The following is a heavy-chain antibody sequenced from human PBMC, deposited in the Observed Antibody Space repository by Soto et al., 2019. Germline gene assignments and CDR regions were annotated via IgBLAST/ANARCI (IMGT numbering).Heavy chain of an antibody. D-gene: IGHD5-12*01. J-gene: IGHJ4*02. CDR3: ARAPPYSGYDRGLDY. CDR1: GGTFSSYA. V-gene: IGHV1-69*06. Sequence: SVKVSCKASGGTFSSYAISWVRQAPGQGLEWMGGIIPIFGTANYAQKFQGRVTITADKSTSTAYMELSSLRSEDTAVYYCARAPPYSGYDRGLDYWGQGTLVTVSS. CDR2: IIPIFGTA.